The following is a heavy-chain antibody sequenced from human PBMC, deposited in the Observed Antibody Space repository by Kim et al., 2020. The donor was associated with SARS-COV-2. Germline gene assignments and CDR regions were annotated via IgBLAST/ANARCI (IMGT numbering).Heavy chain of an antibody. J-gene: IGHJ4*02. D-gene: IGHD6-19*01. CDR3: ARRQFTSGWYYFDY. Sequence: GGSLRLSCAASGFTFSSHWMHWVRQAPGKGLVWVSRINGNGGTTSYADSVKGRFTISRDNAKNTLFLQMNSLRAEDTAVYYCARRQFTSGWYYFDYWGQGTLVTVSS. CDR1: GFTFSSHW. V-gene: IGHV3-74*01. CDR2: INGNGGTT.